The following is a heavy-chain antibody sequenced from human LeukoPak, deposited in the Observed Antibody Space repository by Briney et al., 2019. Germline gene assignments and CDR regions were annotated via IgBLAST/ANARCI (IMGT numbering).Heavy chain of an antibody. CDR3: ARSLIRSAFDI. D-gene: IGHD2-8*01. V-gene: IGHV4-59*01. J-gene: IGHJ3*02. Sequence: SETLSLTCTVSSGSISSYYWSWIRQPPGKGLEWIGYIYYSGSTNYNPSLKSRVTISVDTSKNQFSLKLSSVTAADTAVYYCARSLIRSAFDIWGQGTMVTVSS. CDR1: SGSISSYY. CDR2: IYYSGST.